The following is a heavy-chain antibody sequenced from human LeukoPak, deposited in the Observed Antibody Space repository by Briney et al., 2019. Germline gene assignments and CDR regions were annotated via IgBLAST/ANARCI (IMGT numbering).Heavy chain of an antibody. V-gene: IGHV4-4*07. D-gene: IGHD2/OR15-2a*01. J-gene: IGHJ3*01. CDR1: GVSMSRYF. CDR2: ISTSGTT. Sequence: PSETLSVTCTISGVSMSRYFWTWIRQPGGKGLEWIGRISTSGTTNYYPSLKSRVTMSLDTSKNQLSLRLTSVTTADTALYYFAGFLLVSVPHDTIDLWGQGTMVTVSS. CDR3: AGFLLVSVPHDTIDL.